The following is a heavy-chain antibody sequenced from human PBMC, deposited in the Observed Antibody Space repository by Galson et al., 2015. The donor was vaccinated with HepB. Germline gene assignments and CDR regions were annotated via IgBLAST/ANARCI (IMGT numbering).Heavy chain of an antibody. CDR2: ISAYNGNT. D-gene: IGHD3-22*01. V-gene: IGHV1-18*04. J-gene: IGHJ4*02. Sequence: SVKVSCKASGYTFTSYGISWVRQAPGQGLEWMGWISAYNGNTNYAQKLQGRVTMTTDTSTSTAYMELRSLRSDDTAVYYCARDRYDYYDSSGYFTPGYWGQGTLVTVSS. CDR3: ARDRYDYYDSSGYFTPGY. CDR1: GYTFTSYG.